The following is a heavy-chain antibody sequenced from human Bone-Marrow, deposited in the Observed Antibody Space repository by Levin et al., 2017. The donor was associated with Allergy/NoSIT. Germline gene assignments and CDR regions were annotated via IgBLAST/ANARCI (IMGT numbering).Heavy chain of an antibody. CDR3: AKDPVPYDYVLVLYFDY. V-gene: IGHV3-30*18. D-gene: IGHD3-16*01. CDR1: GFTFSSYG. CDR2: ISYDGSNK. J-gene: IGHJ4*02. Sequence: GESLKISCAASGFTFSSYGMHWVRQAPGKGLEWVAVISYDGSNKYYADSVKGRFTISRDNSKNTLYLQMNSLRAEDTAVYYCAKDPVPYDYVLVLYFDYWGQGTLVTVSS.